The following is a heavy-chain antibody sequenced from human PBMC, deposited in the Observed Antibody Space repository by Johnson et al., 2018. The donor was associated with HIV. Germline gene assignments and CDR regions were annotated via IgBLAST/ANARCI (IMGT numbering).Heavy chain of an antibody. CDR3: AREIRVCSGGTCYSDAFDI. CDR1: RFIFDDYG. Sequence: VQLVESGGGMVRPGGSMRLSCAASRFIFDDYGMSWVRQAPGKGLEWVSGINWNGGSTGYADSVWGRFTLSRDNAKNSLSLQMNSLRAEDTALYYCAREIRVCSGGTCYSDAFDIWGQGTMVTVSS. V-gene: IGHV3-20*04. CDR2: INWNGGST. J-gene: IGHJ3*02. D-gene: IGHD2-15*01.